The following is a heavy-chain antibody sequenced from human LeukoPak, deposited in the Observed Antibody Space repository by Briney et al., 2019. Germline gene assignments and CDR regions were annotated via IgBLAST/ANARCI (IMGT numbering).Heavy chain of an antibody. Sequence: GGSLRLSCAASGFTFSGHAMSWVRQAPGKGLEWVSGISTSGGSTYYGNSVKGRFAISRDNSKNMVYLQMNSLRTEDTAVYYCAKDRPGEAWFDYWGQGTLVTVSS. V-gene: IGHV3-23*01. CDR3: AKDRPGEAWFDY. CDR1: GFTFSGHA. CDR2: ISTSGGST. J-gene: IGHJ4*02. D-gene: IGHD7-27*01.